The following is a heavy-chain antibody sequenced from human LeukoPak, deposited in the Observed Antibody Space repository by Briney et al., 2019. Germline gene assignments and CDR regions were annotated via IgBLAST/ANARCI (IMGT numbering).Heavy chain of an antibody. J-gene: IGHJ4*02. CDR2: VSPYNGNT. V-gene: IGHV1-18*01. CDR3: ARNGRVRRVVKDLFEY. D-gene: IGHD3-10*01. CDR1: GYTFSAFY. Sequence: ASVKVSCKTSGYTFSAFYMHWVRQAPGQGLEWMGRVSPYNGNTYYSQRFQDRVTITKDTSTGTAYMDLRNLRIDDTAMYYCARNGRVRRVVKDLFEYWGQGTLVAVSS.